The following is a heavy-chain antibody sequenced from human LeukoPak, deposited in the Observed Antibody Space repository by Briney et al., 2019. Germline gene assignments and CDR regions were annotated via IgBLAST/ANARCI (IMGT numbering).Heavy chain of an antibody. CDR3: AQKKEGFFDP. J-gene: IGHJ5*02. CDR2: IYGSVT. CDR1: GASIKDYY. Sequence: SETLSLTCTVSGASIKDYYWSWVRQSPGMGPEWIGYIYGSVTNYNPSLRSRVTVSSDTSKKQVFLNLRSVTAADTAVYYCAQKKEGFFDPWGQGILVTVSS. V-gene: IGHV4-4*09.